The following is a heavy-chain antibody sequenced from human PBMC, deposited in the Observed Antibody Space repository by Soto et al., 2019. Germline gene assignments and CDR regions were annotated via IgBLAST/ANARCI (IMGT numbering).Heavy chain of an antibody. V-gene: IGHV4-59*01. J-gene: IGHJ3*02. CDR3: ARFGPRYYYDSSGDAFDI. D-gene: IGHD3-22*01. Sequence: SETLSLTCTVSGGSISSYYWSWLRQPPGKGLEWIGYIYYSGSTNYNPSLKSRVTISVDTSKKQFSLKLSSVTAADTAVYYCARFGPRYYYDSSGDAFDIWGQGTMVTVSS. CDR2: IYYSGST. CDR1: GGSISSYY.